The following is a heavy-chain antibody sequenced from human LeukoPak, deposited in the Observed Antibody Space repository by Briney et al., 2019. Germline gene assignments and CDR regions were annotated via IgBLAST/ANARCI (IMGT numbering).Heavy chain of an antibody. Sequence: PGGSLRLSCAASGFTFSSYSMNWVRQAPGKGLEWVSYISGSGGTIHYADSVKGRFTISRDNAKNSLYLQMNSLRAEDTAVYYCARDQCGGDCYRAFDIWGQGTRVTVSS. V-gene: IGHV3-48*01. CDR2: ISGSGGTI. CDR3: ARDQCGGDCYRAFDI. D-gene: IGHD2-21*02. J-gene: IGHJ3*02. CDR1: GFTFSSYS.